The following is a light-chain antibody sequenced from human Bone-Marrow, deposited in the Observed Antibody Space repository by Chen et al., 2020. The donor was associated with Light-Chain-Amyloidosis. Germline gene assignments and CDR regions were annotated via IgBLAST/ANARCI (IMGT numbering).Light chain of an antibody. J-gene: IGKJ3*01. V-gene: IGKV1-39*01. Sequence: DIQMTQSPSALFASVGGRVTITCRSSQSINTYLNWFQQKPGKAPKLLIFAASNLQSGVPSRFSGSGSGTAFTLTISSLQPEDFASYYCQQGYSKPFTFGPGTKVDFK. CDR1: QSINTY. CDR3: QQGYSKPFT. CDR2: AAS.